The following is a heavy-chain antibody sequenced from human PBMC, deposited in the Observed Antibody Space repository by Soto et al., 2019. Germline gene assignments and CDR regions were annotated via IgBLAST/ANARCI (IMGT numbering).Heavy chain of an antibody. D-gene: IGHD1-20*01. CDR3: AREQYNWKL. CDR1: GVSITPYY. V-gene: IGHV4-59*01. J-gene: IGHJ4*02. Sequence: LSLTCTVSGVSITPYYWTWIRHPPGKGLEWIGYVYHTGNTYYNPSLKSRVTISLDTSKNQVSLRLKSVTAADTAVYYCAREQYNWKLWGQGTLVTVSS. CDR2: VYHTGNT.